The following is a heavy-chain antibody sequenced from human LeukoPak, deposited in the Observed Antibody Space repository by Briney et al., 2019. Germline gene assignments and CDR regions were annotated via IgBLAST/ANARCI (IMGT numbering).Heavy chain of an antibody. J-gene: IGHJ4*02. CDR2: ISPNSGVT. V-gene: IGHV1-2*02. CDR1: GYTFTGYY. Sequence: ASVKVSCKASGYTFTGYYIHWVRQAPGQGHEWMGWISPNSGVTIYAQKFQGRVTMTRDTSIITAYMELSSLSSDDTAVYYCTRDSYNDYYFDYWGQGTLVTVSS. CDR3: TRDSYNDYYFDY. D-gene: IGHD1-1*01.